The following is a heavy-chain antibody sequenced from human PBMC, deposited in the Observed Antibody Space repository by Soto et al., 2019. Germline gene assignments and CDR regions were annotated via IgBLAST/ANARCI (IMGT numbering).Heavy chain of an antibody. CDR3: ARGRVEWLLLYYGMDF. V-gene: IGHV4-34*01. Sequence: PSETLSLTCAVYGGSFSGYYWSWIRQPPGKGLEWIGEINHSGSTNYNPSLKSRVTISVDTSKNQFSLKLSSVTAADTAVYYCARGRVEWLLLYYGMDFWGHGTTATVSS. CDR1: GGSFSGYY. D-gene: IGHD3-3*01. CDR2: INHSGST. J-gene: IGHJ6*02.